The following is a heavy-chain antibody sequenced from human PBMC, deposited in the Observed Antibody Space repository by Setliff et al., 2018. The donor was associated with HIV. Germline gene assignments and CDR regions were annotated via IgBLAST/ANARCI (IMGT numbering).Heavy chain of an antibody. CDR1: GDTLTELS. V-gene: IGHV1-24*01. J-gene: IGHJ4*02. CDR3: GRQLSNALES. Sequence: ASVKVSCKVSGDTLTELSIHWVRQAPGKGLEWMGGFDPEDGETVYAQKFQGRVTMTEDTSADTAYMELSSLISEDTAMYYCGRQLSNALESWGQGTLVTVSS. D-gene: IGHD1-1*01. CDR2: FDPEDGET.